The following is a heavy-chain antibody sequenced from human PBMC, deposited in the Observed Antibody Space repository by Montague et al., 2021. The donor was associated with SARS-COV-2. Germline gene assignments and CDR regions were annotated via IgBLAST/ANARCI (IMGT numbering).Heavy chain of an antibody. CDR1: GFSFSSYE. CDR3: ATDRRPDSDGSGSLDN. Sequence: SRRLSCAASGFSFSSYEMNWVRQAPGKGLEWLSYISSRGDHIYYTDSVKGRFTVSRDNAGSSLFLQIDSLRVEDTAVYYCATDRRPDSDGSGSLDNWGQGTLVTVSS. V-gene: IGHV3-48*03. D-gene: IGHD3-10*01. CDR2: ISSRGDHI. J-gene: IGHJ4*02.